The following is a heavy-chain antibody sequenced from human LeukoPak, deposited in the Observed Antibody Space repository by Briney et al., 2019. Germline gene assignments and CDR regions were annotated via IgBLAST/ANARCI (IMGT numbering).Heavy chain of an antibody. CDR1: GYSISSGYY. D-gene: IGHD3-22*01. Sequence: PSETLSLTCTVSGYSISSGYYWGWIRQPPGKGLEWSGYIYYSGSTNYNPSLKSRVTISVDTSKNQFSLRLSSVTAADTAVYYCARVTGYMIEDYFDYWGQGTLVTVSS. CDR3: ARVTGYMIEDYFDY. CDR2: IYYSGST. J-gene: IGHJ4*02. V-gene: IGHV4-38-2*02.